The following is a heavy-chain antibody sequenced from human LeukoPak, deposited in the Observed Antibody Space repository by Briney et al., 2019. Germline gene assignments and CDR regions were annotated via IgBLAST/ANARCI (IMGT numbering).Heavy chain of an antibody. Sequence: GGSLRLSCGASGFSLHRYSMDWVRQAPGQGLEWVSHINSGSTIIYYADSVRGRFTISRDTAGNSLYLQMNSLRVEDTAVYYCARVLLERPGIDSFDIWGQGTMVTVSS. CDR1: GFSLHRYS. CDR3: ARVLLERPGIDSFDI. CDR2: INSGSTII. V-gene: IGHV3-48*01. D-gene: IGHD1-1*01. J-gene: IGHJ3*02.